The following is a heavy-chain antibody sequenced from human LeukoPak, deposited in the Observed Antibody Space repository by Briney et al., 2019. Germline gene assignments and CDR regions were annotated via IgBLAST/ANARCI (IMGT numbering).Heavy chain of an antibody. V-gene: IGHV4-61*05. J-gene: IGHJ6*03. CDR3: AKGYGSLEYGAAYYMDV. D-gene: IGHD3-10*01. Sequence: SETLSLTCTVSGGSISSSSYYWGWIRQPPGKGLEWIGYIYYSGSTDYNPSLRSRVTISVDTSKKQFSLKLSSVTAADTAVYYCAKGYGSLEYGAAYYMDVWGNGTTVTVSS. CDR2: IYYSGST. CDR1: GGSISSSSYY.